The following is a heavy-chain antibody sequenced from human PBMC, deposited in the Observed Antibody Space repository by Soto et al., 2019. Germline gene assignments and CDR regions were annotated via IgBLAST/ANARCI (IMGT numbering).Heavy chain of an antibody. CDR1: GGSISSGGYY. V-gene: IGHV4-31*03. J-gene: IGHJ6*02. CDR3: ARFSRSSRDSDMDV. Sequence: SETLSLTCTVSGGSISSGGYYWSWIRQHPGKGLEWIGYIFYSGTTYYNPSLKSRVTISVDTSKNQFSLKLSSVIAVDTAVYYCARFSRSSRDSDMDVWGQGTTVTVSS. D-gene: IGHD2-15*01. CDR2: IFYSGTT.